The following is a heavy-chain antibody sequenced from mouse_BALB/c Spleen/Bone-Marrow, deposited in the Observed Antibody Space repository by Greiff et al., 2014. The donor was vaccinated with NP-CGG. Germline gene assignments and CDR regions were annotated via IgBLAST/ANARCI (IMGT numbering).Heavy chain of an antibody. D-gene: IGHD2-1*01. CDR2: IYPGNSDT. V-gene: IGHV1-5*01. Sequence: EVMLVESGTVLARPGASVKMSCKASGYSFTSYWMHWVKQRPGQGLEWIGAIYPGNSDTSYNQKFKSKAKLTAVTSATTAYMELSSLTNEDSAVYFCTRKVYYGNPLDYWGQGTTLTVSS. CDR3: TRKVYYGNPLDY. J-gene: IGHJ2*01. CDR1: GYSFTSYW.